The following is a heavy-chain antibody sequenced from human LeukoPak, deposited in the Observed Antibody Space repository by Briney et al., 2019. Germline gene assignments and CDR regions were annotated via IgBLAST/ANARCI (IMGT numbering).Heavy chain of an antibody. Sequence: GGSLRLSCAASGFTFSSYGMHWVRQAPGKGLECVSVLYGGGGTYYADSVKGRFTISRDNSKNTLYLQMNSLRAADTAVYYCARDKGTSYLSSFDYWGQGTLVTVSS. V-gene: IGHV3-NL1*01. CDR1: GFTFSSYG. CDR3: ARDKGTSYLSSFDY. J-gene: IGHJ4*02. CDR2: LYGGGGT. D-gene: IGHD6-6*01.